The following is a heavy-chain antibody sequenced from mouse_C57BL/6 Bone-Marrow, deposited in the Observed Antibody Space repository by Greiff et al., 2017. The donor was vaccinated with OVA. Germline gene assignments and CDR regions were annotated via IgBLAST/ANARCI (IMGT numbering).Heavy chain of an antibody. D-gene: IGHD1-1*01. CDR2: ISSGGDYI. CDR1: GFTFSSYA. Sequence: EVHLVESGEGLVKPGGSLKLSCAASGFTFSSYAMSWVRQTPEKRLEWVAYISSGGDYIYYADTVKGRFTISRDNARNTLYLQMSSLKSEDTAMYYCTRESVYYGSAYYFDYWGQGTTLTVSS. CDR3: TRESVYYGSAYYFDY. V-gene: IGHV5-9-1*02. J-gene: IGHJ2*01.